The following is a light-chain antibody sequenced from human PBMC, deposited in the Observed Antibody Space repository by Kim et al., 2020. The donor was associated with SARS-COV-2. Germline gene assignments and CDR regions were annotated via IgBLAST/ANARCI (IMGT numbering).Light chain of an antibody. Sequence: LSPGERATLSCRASQSVSGSYLAWYQQKPGQAPRLLIYGASSRATGIPDRFSGSGSGTDFTLTISRLEPEDFAVYYCQQYGSPLTFGGGTKVAIK. CDR2: GAS. CDR3: QQYGSPLT. CDR1: QSVSGSY. J-gene: IGKJ4*01. V-gene: IGKV3-20*01.